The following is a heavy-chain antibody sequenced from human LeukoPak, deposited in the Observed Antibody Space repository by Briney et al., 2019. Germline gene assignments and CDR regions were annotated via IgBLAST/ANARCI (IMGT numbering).Heavy chain of an antibody. D-gene: IGHD6-13*01. CDR1: GGSISSYY. Sequence: SETLSLTCTVSGGSISSYYWSWIRQPPGKGLEWIGYIYYSGSTNYNPSLKSRVTISVDTSKNQFSLKLSSVTAADTAVYYCARHGVYSGSWYNFDYWGQGTLVTVSS. V-gene: IGHV4-59*08. CDR3: ARHGVYSGSWYNFDY. J-gene: IGHJ4*02. CDR2: IYYSGST.